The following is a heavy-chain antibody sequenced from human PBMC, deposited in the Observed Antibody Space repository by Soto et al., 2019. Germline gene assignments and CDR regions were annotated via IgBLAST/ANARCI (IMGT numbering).Heavy chain of an antibody. CDR3: TRDGGSGIDY. Sequence: GGSLRLSCAVSGFSITTYGVHWFRQIPGKGLEWVAVIWYDGSKTNYGDSVKGRFTISRDVSKNTVFLQLSSLRADDTAVYYCTRDGGSGIDYWGQGTLVTVSS. CDR1: GFSITTYG. D-gene: IGHD6-19*01. V-gene: IGHV3-33*01. J-gene: IGHJ4*02. CDR2: IWYDGSKT.